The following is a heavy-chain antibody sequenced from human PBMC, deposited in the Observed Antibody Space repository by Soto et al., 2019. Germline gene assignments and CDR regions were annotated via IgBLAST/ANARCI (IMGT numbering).Heavy chain of an antibody. J-gene: IGHJ4*02. V-gene: IGHV3-30-3*01. CDR1: GFTFSSHT. CDR2: IYPDGNGK. D-gene: IGHD3-3*01. CDR3: ARDDERWSDRDLGY. Sequence: GGSLRLSCVASGFTFSSHTMHWVRQAPGKGLEWVTFIYPDGNGKHYAESVKGRFTTSRDNSKNTMYLQMNSLRVEDTAVYYCARDDERWSDRDLGYWGQGVLVTVSS.